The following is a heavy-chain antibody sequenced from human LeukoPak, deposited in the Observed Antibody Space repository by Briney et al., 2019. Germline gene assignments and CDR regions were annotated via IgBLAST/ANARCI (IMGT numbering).Heavy chain of an antibody. D-gene: IGHD3-16*01. V-gene: IGHV3-48*04. Sequence: PGGSLRLSCAATGFTFSSYRMNWVRQAPGKGLEWVSYISSSSSTIYYADSVKGRFTISRDNAKNSLYLQMNSLRAEDTAVYYCARDQGESRGLTYYFDYWGQGTLVTVSS. J-gene: IGHJ4*02. CDR2: ISSSSSTI. CDR1: GFTFSSYR. CDR3: ARDQGESRGLTYYFDY.